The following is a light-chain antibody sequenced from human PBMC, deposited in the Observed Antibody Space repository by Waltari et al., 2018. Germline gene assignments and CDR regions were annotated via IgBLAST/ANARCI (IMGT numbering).Light chain of an antibody. J-gene: IGKJ5*01. Sequence: TQSPSSLSASTGDRVTISCRASPSVSSYLAWYHNKPGPAPRLLIYDASNRATGIPARFSGSGSGTDFTLTISSLEPEDFAVYYCQQRNNWSTTFGQGTRLEIK. CDR2: DAS. CDR3: QQRNNWSTT. CDR1: PSVSSY. V-gene: IGKV3-11*01.